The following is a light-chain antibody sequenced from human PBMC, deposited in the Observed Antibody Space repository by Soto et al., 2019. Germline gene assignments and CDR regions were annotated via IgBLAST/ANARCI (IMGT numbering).Light chain of an antibody. Sequence: QSALTQPACVSGCPGQSSTISCTGTSSDVGSYDLVSWYQQHPGKAPQLIICEGNKRPSGVSNRFSGSKSGNTASLTISGLQAEDEADYYCCSFADHYTYVFGTGTKVTVL. J-gene: IGLJ1*01. CDR2: EGN. CDR3: CSFADHYTYV. CDR1: SSDVGSYDL. V-gene: IGLV2-23*01.